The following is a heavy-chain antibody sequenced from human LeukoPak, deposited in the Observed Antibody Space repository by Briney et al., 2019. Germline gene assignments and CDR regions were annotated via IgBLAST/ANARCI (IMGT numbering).Heavy chain of an antibody. CDR1: GFTFSSYV. CDR3: AKDEEGVDAFDI. Sequence: GRSLRLSCAASGFTFSSYVMHWVRQAPGKGLEWVAVIWYDGSTKYYADSAKGRFTISRDNSRNTLYLQMNSLRAEDTAVYFCAKDEEGVDAFDIWGQGTMVTVSS. CDR2: IWYDGSTK. D-gene: IGHD3-10*01. J-gene: IGHJ3*02. V-gene: IGHV3-33*06.